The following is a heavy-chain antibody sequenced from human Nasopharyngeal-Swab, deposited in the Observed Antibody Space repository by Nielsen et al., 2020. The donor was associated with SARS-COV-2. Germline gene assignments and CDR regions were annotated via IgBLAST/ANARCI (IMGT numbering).Heavy chain of an antibody. CDR1: GFTFSHSW. J-gene: IGHJ4*02. CDR3: ARDFDKTGD. CDR2: INSDGSRT. D-gene: IGHD7-27*01. V-gene: IGHV3-74*01. Sequence: GESLKISCAVSGFTFSHSWIHWVRQAPGKGLVWVSRINSDGSRTGYADSVKGRFTISRDNAKNTIYLQMNSLRAEDTAVYYCARDFDKTGDWGQGTLVTVSS.